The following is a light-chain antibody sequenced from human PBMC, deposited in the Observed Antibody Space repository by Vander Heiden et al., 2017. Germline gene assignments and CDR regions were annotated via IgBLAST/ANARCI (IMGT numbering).Light chain of an antibody. V-gene: IGLV3-21*02. CDR2: DDS. Sequence: SYVLTQPPSVSVAPGQTARITCGGNNIGSKSVHWYQQKPGQAPVLVVYDDSGRPSGIPERFSGSNSGNTATLTISRVEAGDEDDYYCQVWDSSSDHPYVFGTGTKVTVL. CDR1: NIGSKS. J-gene: IGLJ1*01. CDR3: QVWDSSSDHPYV.